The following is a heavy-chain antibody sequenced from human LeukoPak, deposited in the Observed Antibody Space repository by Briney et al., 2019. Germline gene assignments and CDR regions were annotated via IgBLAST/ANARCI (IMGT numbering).Heavy chain of an antibody. CDR1: GGTFISYT. CDR3: ARVNCGGDCYSDRGAFDI. Sequence: ASVKVSCKASGGTFISYTITWVRQAPGQGLEWMGGIIPIFGTANYAQKFQGRVTITADESTSTAYMELSSLRSEDTAVYYCARVNCGGDCYSDRGAFDIWGQGTMVTVSS. CDR2: IIPIFGTA. J-gene: IGHJ3*02. D-gene: IGHD2-21*02. V-gene: IGHV1-69*13.